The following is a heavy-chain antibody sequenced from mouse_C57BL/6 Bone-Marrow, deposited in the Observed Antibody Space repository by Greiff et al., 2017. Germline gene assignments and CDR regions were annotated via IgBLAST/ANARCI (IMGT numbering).Heavy chain of an antibody. CDR1: GYAFTNYL. J-gene: IGHJ3*01. CDR3: ARGGFAY. Sequence: VQLVESGAELVRPGTSVKVSCKASGYAFTNYLIEWVKQRPGQGLEWIGVINPGSGGTNYNEKFKGKATLTADKSTSTAYMQLSSLTSLGSAVYFCARGGFAYWGQGTLVTVSA. CDR2: INPGSGGT. V-gene: IGHV1-54*01.